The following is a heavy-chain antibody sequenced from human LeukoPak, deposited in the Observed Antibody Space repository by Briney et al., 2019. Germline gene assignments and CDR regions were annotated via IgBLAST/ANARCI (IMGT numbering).Heavy chain of an antibody. J-gene: IGHJ6*02. CDR1: GGSLSSYY. CDR2: IYYSGTT. Sequence: SETLSLTCTVSGGSLSSYYWSWIRQPPGKGLEWIGFIYYSGTTKYNPSLRSRVTISLDTSKNQFSLKLNSVTAADTAVYYCARSYDSRGYHYYGMDVWGQGTTVTVSS. D-gene: IGHD3-22*01. CDR3: ARSYDSRGYHYYGMDV. V-gene: IGHV4-59*01.